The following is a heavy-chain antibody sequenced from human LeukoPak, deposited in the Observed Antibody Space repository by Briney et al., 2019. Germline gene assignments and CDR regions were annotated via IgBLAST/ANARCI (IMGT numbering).Heavy chain of an antibody. V-gene: IGHV3-23*01. CDR1: GFTFSSSA. J-gene: IGHJ4*02. Sequence: GGSLRLSCAASGFTFSSSAMTWVRQAPGKGLEWVSTVSDSGDNTYYADSVKGRFTISRDNSKDTLYLQMSSLRAEDAAVYYCAKSHSEVQRGCFDCWGQGTLVTVSS. CDR2: VSDSGDNT. D-gene: IGHD1-1*01. CDR3: AKSHSEVQRGCFDC.